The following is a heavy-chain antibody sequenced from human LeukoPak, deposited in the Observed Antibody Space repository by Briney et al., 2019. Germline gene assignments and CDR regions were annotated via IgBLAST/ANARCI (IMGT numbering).Heavy chain of an antibody. V-gene: IGHV1-46*01. CDR3: ARDTDTAMGFDY. CDR2: INPSGGST. CDR1: GYTFTSYY. D-gene: IGHD5-18*01. Sequence: ASVKVSCKASGYTFTSYYMHWVRQAPGQGLEWMGIINPSGGSTSYAQKFQGRVTMTRDMSTSTAYMELRSLRSDDTAVYYCARDTDTAMGFDYWGQGTLVTVSS. J-gene: IGHJ4*02.